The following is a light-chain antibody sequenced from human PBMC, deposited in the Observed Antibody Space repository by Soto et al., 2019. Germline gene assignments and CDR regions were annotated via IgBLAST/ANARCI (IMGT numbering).Light chain of an antibody. CDR1: QSVNNNY. J-gene: IGKJ3*01. Sequence: EKVLTPSLGTLSLSPGERATLSCRASQSVNNNYLAWHQQKPGQAPRLLIFGASSRATGIPDRFSGSGSGTDFTLTISSLEPEDFAVYYCQHRSNWAPLVTFGPGTKVDIK. CDR3: QHRSNWAPLVT. CDR2: GAS. V-gene: IGKV3D-20*02.